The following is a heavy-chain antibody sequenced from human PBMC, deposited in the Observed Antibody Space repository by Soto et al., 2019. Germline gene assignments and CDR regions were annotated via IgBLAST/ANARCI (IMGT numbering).Heavy chain of an antibody. CDR1: GGSFSGYY. CDR2: INHSGST. J-gene: IGHJ4*02. Sequence: QVQLQQRGAGLLKPSETLSLTCAVYGGSFSGYYWSWIRQPPGKGLEWIGEINHSGSTNYNPSLKSRVTISVDTSKNQFSLKLSSVTAADTAVYYCARTRITGASPLGYWGQGTLVTVSS. D-gene: IGHD1-20*01. V-gene: IGHV4-34*01. CDR3: ARTRITGASPLGY.